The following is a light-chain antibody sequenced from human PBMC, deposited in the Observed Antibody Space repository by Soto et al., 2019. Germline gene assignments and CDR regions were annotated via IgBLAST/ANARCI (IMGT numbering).Light chain of an antibody. Sequence: EIVLTQPPGTLSLSPGERATLSCRASQSVRNRFLAWYQQRPGQAPRLLIYDASSRATGIPDRFSGSGSGTDFTLTITRLEPEDSAVYYCQHYANLPRTFGQGTKVDIK. V-gene: IGKV3-20*01. J-gene: IGKJ1*01. CDR1: QSVRNRF. CDR2: DAS. CDR3: QHYANLPRT.